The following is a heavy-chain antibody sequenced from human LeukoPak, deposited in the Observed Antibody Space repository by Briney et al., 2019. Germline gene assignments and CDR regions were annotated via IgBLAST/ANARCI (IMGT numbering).Heavy chain of an antibody. D-gene: IGHD3-22*01. CDR3: ATRYYYDSSGYPNNGLAEYFQH. CDR2: IYHSGST. V-gene: IGHV4-38-2*02. J-gene: IGHJ1*01. CDR1: GYSISSGYY. Sequence: PSETLSLTCTVSGYSISSGYYWGWIRQPPGKGLEWIGSIYHSGSTYYNPSLKSRVTISVDTSKNQFSLKLSSVTAADTAVYYCATRYYYDSSGYPNNGLAEYFQHWGQGTLVTVSS.